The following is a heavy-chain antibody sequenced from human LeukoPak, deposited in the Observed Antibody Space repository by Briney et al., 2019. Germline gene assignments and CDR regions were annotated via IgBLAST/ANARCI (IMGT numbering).Heavy chain of an antibody. CDR1: GFTVSRNY. Sequence: PGGSLTLSCAASGFTVSRNYMSCVRQAPGECLEWVPVIYIGGSTYYADSVKGRLTISKDNSNNTLYLQINSPRADDTAVYYCARVDYSLGPFFDYWGQGTLVTVSS. CDR3: ARVDYSLGPFFDY. J-gene: IGHJ4*02. CDR2: IYIGGST. V-gene: IGHV3-53*01. D-gene: IGHD3-16*02.